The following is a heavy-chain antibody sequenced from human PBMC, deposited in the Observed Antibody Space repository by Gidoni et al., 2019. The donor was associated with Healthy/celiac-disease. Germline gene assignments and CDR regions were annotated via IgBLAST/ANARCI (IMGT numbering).Heavy chain of an antibody. CDR2: ISGSGGST. CDR3: AKWGGYSYGYGADYFDY. D-gene: IGHD5-18*01. V-gene: IGHV3-23*01. J-gene: IGHJ4*02. CDR1: GFHFSSYA. Sequence: EVQLLEAGGGLVQHGGSLRLSCAASGFHFSSYAMNWVRQAPGKGLEWGSAISGSGGSTVYADSVKGRFTISRDNSKNTLYLQMNSLRAEDTAVYYCAKWGGYSYGYGADYFDYWGQGTLVTVSS.